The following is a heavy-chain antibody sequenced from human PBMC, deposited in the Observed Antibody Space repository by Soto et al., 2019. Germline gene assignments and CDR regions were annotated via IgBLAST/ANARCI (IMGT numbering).Heavy chain of an antibody. CDR2: ISGNSGSI. J-gene: IGHJ4*02. CDR1: GFTFDDYA. Sequence: GGSLRLSCAASGFTFDDYAMHWVRQAPGKGLEWVSGISGNSGSIGYADSVKGRFTISRDNAKNSLYLQMNSLRAEDTALYYCAKDIEQLGSEGGFDYWGQGTLVTVSS. D-gene: IGHD6-6*01. V-gene: IGHV3-9*01. CDR3: AKDIEQLGSEGGFDY.